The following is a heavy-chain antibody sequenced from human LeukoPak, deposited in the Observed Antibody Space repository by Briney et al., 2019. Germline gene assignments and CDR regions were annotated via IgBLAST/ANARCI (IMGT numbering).Heavy chain of an antibody. Sequence: GASVKVSCKASGGTFSSYAISWVRQAPGRGLEWMGGIIPIFGTANYAQKFQGRVTITADESTSTAYMELSSLRSEDTAVYYCARVSWESSGWITFDYWGQGTLVTVSS. CDR1: GGTFSSYA. D-gene: IGHD6-19*01. CDR2: IIPIFGTA. V-gene: IGHV1-69*13. CDR3: ARVSWESSGWITFDY. J-gene: IGHJ4*02.